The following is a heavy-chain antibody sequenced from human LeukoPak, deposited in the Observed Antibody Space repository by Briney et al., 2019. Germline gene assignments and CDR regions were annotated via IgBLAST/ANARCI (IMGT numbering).Heavy chain of an antibody. D-gene: IGHD1-26*01. J-gene: IGHJ4*02. V-gene: IGHV3-53*01. Sequence: PGGSLRLSCAASGFTVSSNYMSWVRQAPGKGLEGVSVIYSGGSTYYADSVKGRFTISRDNSKNTLYLQMNSLKTEDTAVYYCTTPSTVGATTPFDYWGQGTLVTVSS. CDR1: GFTVSSNY. CDR3: TTPSTVGATTPFDY. CDR2: IYSGGST.